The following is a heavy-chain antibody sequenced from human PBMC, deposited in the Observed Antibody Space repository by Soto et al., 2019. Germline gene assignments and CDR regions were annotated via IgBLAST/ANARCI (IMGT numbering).Heavy chain of an antibody. Sequence: QVTLKESGPVLVKPTETVTLTCTVSGFSLSNARMGVSYIRQPPGKALEWLAHIFSNDEKAYSTSLNSRLTTAKATSKSQVVFTMTILDPVDTATYYCVRKTATYFDNWGQGMLVSASS. CDR3: VRKTATYFDN. CDR2: IFSNDEK. J-gene: IGHJ4*02. D-gene: IGHD6-25*01. V-gene: IGHV2-26*01. CDR1: GFSLSNARMG.